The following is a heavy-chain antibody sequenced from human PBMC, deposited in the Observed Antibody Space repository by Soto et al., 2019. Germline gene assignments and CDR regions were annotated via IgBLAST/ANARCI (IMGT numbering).Heavy chain of an antibody. CDR2: ISAYNGKT. J-gene: IGHJ4*02. V-gene: IGHV1-18*01. D-gene: IGHD3-10*01. CDR3: ASGWFGEFVYYFDY. CDR1: GGTFSSYA. Sequence: GASVKVSCKASGGTFSSYAISWVRQAPGQGLEWMGWISAYNGKTNYAQKLQGRVTMTTDTSTSTAYMELRSLGSDDTAVYYCASGWFGEFVYYFDYWGQGTLVTVSS.